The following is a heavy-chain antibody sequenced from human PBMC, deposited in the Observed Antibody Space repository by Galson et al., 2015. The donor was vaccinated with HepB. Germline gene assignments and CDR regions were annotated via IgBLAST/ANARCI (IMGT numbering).Heavy chain of an antibody. J-gene: IGHJ4*02. CDR2: FDPEDGET. CDR1: GYTLTELS. Sequence: SVKVSCKVSGYTLTELSMHWVRQAPGKGLEWMGGFDPEDGETIYAQKFQGRVTMTEDTSTDTAYMELSSLRSEDTAVYYCATLKGIFYDSSGYLDYWGQGTLVTVSS. CDR3: ATLKGIFYDSSGYLDY. V-gene: IGHV1-24*01. D-gene: IGHD3-22*01.